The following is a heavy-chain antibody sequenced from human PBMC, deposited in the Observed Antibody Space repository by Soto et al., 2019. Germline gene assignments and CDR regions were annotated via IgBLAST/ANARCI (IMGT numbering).Heavy chain of an antibody. J-gene: IGHJ4*02. CDR3: AKQYDILTGYWYYFDY. Sequence: PGGSLRLSCAASGFTFSSYAMSWVRQAPGKGLEWVSAISGSGGSTYYADSVKGRFTISRDNSKNTLYLQMNSLRAEDTAVYYCAKQYDILTGYWYYFDYWGQGTLVTVSS. CDR1: GFTFSSYA. V-gene: IGHV3-23*01. D-gene: IGHD3-9*01. CDR2: ISGSGGST.